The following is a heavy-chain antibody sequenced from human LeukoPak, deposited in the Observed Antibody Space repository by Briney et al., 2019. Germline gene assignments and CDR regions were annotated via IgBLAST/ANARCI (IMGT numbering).Heavy chain of an antibody. V-gene: IGHV3-7*03. Sequence: PGGSLRLSCPASGFTFINYWMTWVRQAPGKGLEWVANIKEDGSEKKYVDSVRGRFTISRDNARNSLYLQMNSLRAEDTAVYYCARDNGRVDYWGQGTLVTVSS. D-gene: IGHD2-8*01. CDR2: IKEDGSEK. CDR3: ARDNGRVDY. J-gene: IGHJ4*02. CDR1: GFTFINYW.